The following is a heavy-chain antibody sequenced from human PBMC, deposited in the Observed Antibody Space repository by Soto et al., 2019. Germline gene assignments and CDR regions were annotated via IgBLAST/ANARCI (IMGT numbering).Heavy chain of an antibody. V-gene: IGHV3-11*01. CDR2: ISSSGSTI. Sequence: GGSLRLSCAASGFTFSDYYMSWIRQAPGKGLEWVSYISSSGSTIYYADSVKGRFTISRDNAKNSLYLQMNSLKAEDTAVYSCTRGLREGGYYFDYWGQGTLVTVSS. CDR1: GFTFSDYY. D-gene: IGHD4-17*01. CDR3: TRGLREGGYYFDY. J-gene: IGHJ4*02.